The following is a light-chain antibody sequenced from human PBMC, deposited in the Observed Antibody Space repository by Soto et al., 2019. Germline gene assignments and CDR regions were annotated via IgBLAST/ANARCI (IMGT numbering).Light chain of an antibody. J-gene: IGKJ1*01. V-gene: IGKV1-9*01. CDR2: AAS. Sequence: DIQLTQSPAFLSASVGDRVTITCRASQGINNYLTWYQQKPGRAPKLLIYAASTLQSGVPSRFSGFGSGTKFTLTISGLQPDDFATYYCQHYNSYSEAFGQGTKVDIK. CDR3: QHYNSYSEA. CDR1: QGINNY.